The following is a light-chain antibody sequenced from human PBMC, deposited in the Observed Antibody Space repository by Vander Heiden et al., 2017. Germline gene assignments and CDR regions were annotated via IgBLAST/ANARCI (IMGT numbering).Light chain of an antibody. CDR1: QDISNY. V-gene: IGKV1-33*01. CDR3: QQYDNLPRWT. CDR2: DAS. Sequence: DIQMTQSPSSLSASVGDRVTITCQASQDISNYLNWYQQKPGKAPKLLIYDASNLETGVPSRFSGSGSGTDFTFTISSLQPEDIATYYCQQYDNLPRWTFGPGTKVEIK. J-gene: IGKJ3*01.